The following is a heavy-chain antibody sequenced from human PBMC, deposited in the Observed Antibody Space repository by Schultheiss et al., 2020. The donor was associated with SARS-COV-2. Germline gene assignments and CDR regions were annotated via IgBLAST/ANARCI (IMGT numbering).Heavy chain of an antibody. D-gene: IGHD2-15*01. Sequence: GGSLRLSCAASGFTFSSYSMNWVRQAPGKGLEWVSSISSSSSYIYYADSVKGRFTISRDNSKNTLYLQMNSLRVEDTAVYSCASGIRYYGMDVWGQGTTVTVSS. CDR3: ASGIRYYGMDV. J-gene: IGHJ6*02. V-gene: IGHV3-21*01. CDR1: GFTFSSYS. CDR2: ISSSSSYI.